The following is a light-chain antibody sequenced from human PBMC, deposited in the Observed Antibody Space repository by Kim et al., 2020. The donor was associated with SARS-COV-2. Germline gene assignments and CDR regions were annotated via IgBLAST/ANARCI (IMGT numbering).Light chain of an antibody. CDR3: QQANTFPLLT. Sequence: DIQMTQSPSSVSASVGDTVTITCRASQSISSWLAWYQQKPGKAPKLLIYSASNLQSGVPSRFSGSGSGTDSTLTISSLQPEDFATYYCQQANTFPLLTFGGGTKVDIK. V-gene: IGKV1-12*01. CDR1: QSISSW. J-gene: IGKJ4*01. CDR2: SAS.